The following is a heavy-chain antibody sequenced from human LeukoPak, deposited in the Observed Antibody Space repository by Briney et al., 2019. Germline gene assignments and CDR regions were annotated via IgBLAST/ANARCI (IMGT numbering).Heavy chain of an antibody. V-gene: IGHV4-59*01. CDR3: ARDLPITMVRGGLDP. D-gene: IGHD3-10*01. J-gene: IGHJ5*02. Sequence: PSETLSLTCTVSGGSISSYYWSWIRQPPGKGLEWIGYIYYSGSTNYNPSLKSRVTISVDTSKNQFSLKLSSVTAADTAVYYCARDLPITMVRGGLDPWGQGTLVTVSS. CDR1: GGSISSYY. CDR2: IYYSGST.